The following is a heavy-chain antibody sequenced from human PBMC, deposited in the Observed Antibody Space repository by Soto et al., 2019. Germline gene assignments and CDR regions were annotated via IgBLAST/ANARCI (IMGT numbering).Heavy chain of an antibody. D-gene: IGHD3-10*01. CDR3: ARVRQGTAGAFDI. V-gene: IGHV4-59*01. CDR2: IYYSGNT. J-gene: IGHJ3*02. Sequence: PSETLSLTCTVSGGSISNYYWSWIRQPPGEGLEWIGDIYYSGNTNYRPSLKSRITMSVDTSKNQFSLKLRSVTAADTAVYYCARVRQGTAGAFDIWGQGTMVTVS. CDR1: GGSISNYY.